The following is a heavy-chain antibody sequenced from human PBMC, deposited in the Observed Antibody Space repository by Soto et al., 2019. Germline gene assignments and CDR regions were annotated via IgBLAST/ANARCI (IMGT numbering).Heavy chain of an antibody. D-gene: IGHD2-15*01. V-gene: IGHV2-5*02. CDR3: AHLPKDIVVVVAATGAFDI. CDR1: GFSLSTSGVG. CDR2: IYWDDDK. J-gene: IGHJ3*02. Sequence: QITLKESGPTLVKPTQTLTLTCTFSGFSLSTSGVGVGWIRQPPGKALEWLALIYWDDDKRYSPSLKSRLTITKATSKIPVVLTMTNMDPVDTATYYCAHLPKDIVVVVAATGAFDIWGQGSMVTVSS.